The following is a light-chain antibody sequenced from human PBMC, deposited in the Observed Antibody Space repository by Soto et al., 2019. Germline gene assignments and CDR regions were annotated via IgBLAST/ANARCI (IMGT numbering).Light chain of an antibody. CDR3: QQSYRTPRT. CDR2: AAS. V-gene: IGKV1-39*01. CDR1: QSISSY. Sequence: DIQMTQPPSSLSASVGDRVTITCRASQSISSYLNWYQQKPGKAPKLLIYAASSLQSGVPSRFSGSGSGTDFTLTISSLQPEDFATYYCQQSYRTPRTFGPGTKVDIK. J-gene: IGKJ3*01.